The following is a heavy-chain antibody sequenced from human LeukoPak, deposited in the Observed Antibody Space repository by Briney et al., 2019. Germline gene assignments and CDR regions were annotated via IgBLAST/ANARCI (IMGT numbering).Heavy chain of an antibody. D-gene: IGHD3-22*01. Sequence: PGGSLRLSCAASGFTFSSYGMHWVRQAPGKGLEWVAFIRYDGGNKYYADSVKGRFTISRDNSKNTLYLQMNSLRAEDTAVYYCTKDMGERITMIVVVTYFDYWGQGTLVTVSS. V-gene: IGHV3-30*02. CDR3: TKDMGERITMIVVVTYFDY. J-gene: IGHJ4*02. CDR1: GFTFSSYG. CDR2: IRYDGGNK.